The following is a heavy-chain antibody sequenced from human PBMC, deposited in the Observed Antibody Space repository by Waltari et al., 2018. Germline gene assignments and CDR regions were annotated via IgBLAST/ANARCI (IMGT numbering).Heavy chain of an antibody. V-gene: IGHV1-69*10. J-gene: IGHJ6*03. CDR2: IIPILNTA. D-gene: IGHD4-17*01. Sequence: QVQLVQSGAEVKTPGSSVRVSCKVSGGTFSTFATNWVRQAPGQGLEGMGGIIPILNTANYAQKFQGRVTMTADKSTSTAYMDLSSLRFEDTAVYYCARDPGYSDYRTRADEYYHYYMDVWGKGTTITVSS. CDR1: GGTFSTFA. CDR3: ARDPGYSDYRTRADEYYHYYMDV.